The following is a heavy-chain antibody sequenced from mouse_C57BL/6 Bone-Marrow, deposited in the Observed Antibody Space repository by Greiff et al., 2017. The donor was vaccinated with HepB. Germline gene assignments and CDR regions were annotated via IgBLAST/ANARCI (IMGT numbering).Heavy chain of an antibody. CDR3: ATDYYGSSYDDY. CDR2: IYPRSGNT. V-gene: IGHV1-81*01. D-gene: IGHD1-1*01. J-gene: IGHJ2*01. Sequence: VHLVESGAELARPGASVKLSCKASGYTFTSYGISWVKQRTGQGLEWIGEIYPRSGNTYYNEKFKGKATLTADKSSSTAYMELRSLTAEDSAVYFCATDYYGSSYDDYWGQGTTLTVSS. CDR1: GYTFTSYG.